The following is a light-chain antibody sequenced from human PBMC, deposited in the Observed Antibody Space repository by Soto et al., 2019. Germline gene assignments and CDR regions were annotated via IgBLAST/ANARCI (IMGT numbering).Light chain of an antibody. CDR2: GAS. CDR1: QSVSSN. V-gene: IGKV3-15*01. J-gene: IGKJ1*01. Sequence: DRVTTQYPATLSVSPRERPTLSCMACQSVSSNLAWYQQKPGQAPRLIIYGASTRATGIPARFSGSGSGTEFTLTISSLQSEDFAVYYCQQYNNWPQTFGQGTKVDI. CDR3: QQYNNWPQT.